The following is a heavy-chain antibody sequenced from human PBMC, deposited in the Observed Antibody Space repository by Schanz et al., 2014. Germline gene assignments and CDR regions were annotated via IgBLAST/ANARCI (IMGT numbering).Heavy chain of an antibody. CDR3: ARDEGKDGYNLAFDV. V-gene: IGHV3-7*03. D-gene: IGHD5-12*01. Sequence: DVQLVESGGGLVQSGGSLRLSCAASGFNFGDYYMTWVRQAPGKGLESVAKINPDGSGKYYVVSVEGRFTISRDNSKNMVFLQMNSLRVEDTAIYYCARDEGKDGYNLAFDVWGQGTMVTVSS. CDR2: INPDGSGK. CDR1: GFNFGDYY. J-gene: IGHJ3*01.